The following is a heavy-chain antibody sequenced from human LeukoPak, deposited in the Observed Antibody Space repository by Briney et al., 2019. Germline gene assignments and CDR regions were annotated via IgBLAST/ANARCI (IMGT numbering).Heavy chain of an antibody. CDR2: IYYDGST. D-gene: IGHD6-25*01. CDR3: EAGEDV. V-gene: IGHV3-66*02. J-gene: IGHJ6*04. CDR1: GFNVSNNY. Sequence: GGSLRLSCAASGFNVSNNYVSWVRQAPGTGLEWISIIYYDGSTFYADSVKGRFTISRDISRNTVYLQMNSLRSEDTAVYYCEAGEDVWGEGTTVAVSS.